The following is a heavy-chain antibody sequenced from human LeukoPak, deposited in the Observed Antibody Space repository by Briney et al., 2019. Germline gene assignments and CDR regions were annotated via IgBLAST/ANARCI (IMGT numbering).Heavy chain of an antibody. V-gene: IGHV4-30-4*08. Sequence: PSQTLSLTCTVSGGSISSGDYYWSWIRQPPGKGLEWIGYIYYSGSTYYNPSLKSRVTISVDTSKNQFSLKLSSVTAADTAVYYCARVGHLIGPNRGTLDYWGQGTLVTVSS. CDR2: IYYSGST. CDR3: ARVGHLIGPNRGTLDY. J-gene: IGHJ4*02. D-gene: IGHD3-10*01. CDR1: GGSISSGDYY.